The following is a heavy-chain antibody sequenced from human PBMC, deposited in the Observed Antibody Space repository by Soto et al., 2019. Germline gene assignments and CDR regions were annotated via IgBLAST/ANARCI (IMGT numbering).Heavy chain of an antibody. V-gene: IGHV4-30-4*01. Sequence: PSETLSLTCTVSGGSISSGDYYWSWIRQPPGKGLEWIGYIYYSGSTYYSPSLKSRVTISVDTSKNQFSLKLSSVTAADTAVYYCARDESSSWLNYGTDVWGQGTTVTVSS. CDR1: GGSISSGDYY. CDR3: ARDESSSWLNYGTDV. D-gene: IGHD6-13*01. CDR2: IYYSGST. J-gene: IGHJ6*02.